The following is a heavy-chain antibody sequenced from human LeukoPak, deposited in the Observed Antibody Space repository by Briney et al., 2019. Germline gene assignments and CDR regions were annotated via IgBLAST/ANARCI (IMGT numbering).Heavy chain of an antibody. J-gene: IGHJ5*02. V-gene: IGHV1-2*02. CDR2: INPNSGGT. D-gene: IGHD6-13*01. CDR3: ARERIAAAGKNWFDP. CDR1: GYTFTGYY. Sequence: ASVKVSCKASGYTFTGYYMHWVRLAPGQGREWMGWINPNSGGTNYAQKFQGRVTMTRDTSISTAYMELSRLRSDDTAVYYCARERIAAAGKNWFDPWGQGTLVTVSS.